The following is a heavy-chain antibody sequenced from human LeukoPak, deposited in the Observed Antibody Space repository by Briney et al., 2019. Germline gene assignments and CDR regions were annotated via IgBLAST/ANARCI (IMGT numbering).Heavy chain of an antibody. J-gene: IGHJ4*02. D-gene: IGHD3-9*01. V-gene: IGHV3-23*01. CDR3: AKASGSFLTVYEEYYFDY. CDR2: ISGSGGST. CDR1: GFTFSSYA. Sequence: GGSLRLSCAASGFTFSSYAMSWVRQAPGKGLEWVSAISGSGGSTYYADSVKGRFTISRDNFKNKLYLQMNSLRADDTAVYYCAKASGSFLTVYEEYYFDYWGQGTRVTVPS.